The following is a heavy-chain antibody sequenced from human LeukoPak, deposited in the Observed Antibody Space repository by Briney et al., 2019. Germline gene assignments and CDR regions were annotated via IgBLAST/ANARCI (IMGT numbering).Heavy chain of an antibody. CDR3: ASSRITMVRGVINY. CDR2: INHSGST. Sequence: PSETLSLTCAVYGGSFSGYYWSWIRQPPGKGLERIGEINHSGSTNYNPSLKSRVTISVDTSKNQFSLKLSSVTAADTAVYYCASSRITMVRGVINYWGQGTLVTVSS. D-gene: IGHD3-10*01. V-gene: IGHV4-34*01. CDR1: GGSFSGYY. J-gene: IGHJ4*02.